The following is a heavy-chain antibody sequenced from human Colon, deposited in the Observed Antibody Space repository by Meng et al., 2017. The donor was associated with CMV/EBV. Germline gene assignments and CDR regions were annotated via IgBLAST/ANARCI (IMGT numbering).Heavy chain of an antibody. CDR3: VRDKGISPRLGEAVIPLGPSYLDS. V-gene: IGHV3-48*04. CDR1: GFTFSTSS. J-gene: IGHJ4*02. Sequence: GGSLRLSCEASGFTFSTSSMNWVRQAAGKGLEWISYISDSSRTIFYADSVKGRFTISRDNARNSVLLQMNSLRAEDTAVYYCVRDKGISPRLGEAVIPLGPSYLDSWGQGTLVTVSS. CDR2: ISDSSRTI. D-gene: IGHD3-10*01.